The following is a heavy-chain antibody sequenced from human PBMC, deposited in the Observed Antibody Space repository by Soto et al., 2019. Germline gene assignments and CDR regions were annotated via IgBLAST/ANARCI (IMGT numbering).Heavy chain of an antibody. CDR1: GYTFTSYG. CDR2: ISAYNGNT. D-gene: IGHD2-15*01. J-gene: IGHJ3*02. CDR3: ASVGGYCSGGSCPAFDI. Sequence: QVQLVQSGAEVKKPGASVKVSCKASGYTFTSYGISWVRQAPGQGLEWMGWISAYNGNTNYAQKLQGRVTMTTDTATSTAYMELRSLRSDDTAVYYCASVGGYCSGGSCPAFDIWGQGTMVTVSS. V-gene: IGHV1-18*01.